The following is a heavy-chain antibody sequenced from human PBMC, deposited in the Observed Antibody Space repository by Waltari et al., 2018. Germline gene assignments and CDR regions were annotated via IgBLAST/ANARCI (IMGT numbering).Heavy chain of an antibody. CDR3: VKGGWLDD. J-gene: IGHJ4*02. Sequence: EVRLWASGGGVTYVGGSVSISCAATGFSLSTFAMTWARQVPGKGLEWVAFISEDSQRIFYATSVRGRFAVSRDNSKNLIFLHMTNLRVDDTATYFCVKGGWLDDWGQGSLVTVSS. CDR1: GFSLSTFA. CDR2: ISEDSQRI. D-gene: IGHD2-15*01. V-gene: IGHV3-23*01.